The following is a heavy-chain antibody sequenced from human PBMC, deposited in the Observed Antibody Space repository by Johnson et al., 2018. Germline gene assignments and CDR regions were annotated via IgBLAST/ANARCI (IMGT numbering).Heavy chain of an antibody. CDR2: IGGSSSFI. J-gene: IGHJ6*03. Sequence: VQLVESGGGLVKPGGSLRLSCAASGFTFRTYSMNWVRQAPGKGLEGVSYIGGSSSFIYSADSVKGRFTISRDNAKNSLSLQMKSLRAEDTAVSYCARGAAVAGTWNYYYYYMDVWGKGTTVTVSS. CDR3: ARGAAVAGTWNYYYYYMDV. D-gene: IGHD6-19*01. V-gene: IGHV3-21*01. CDR1: GFTFRTYS.